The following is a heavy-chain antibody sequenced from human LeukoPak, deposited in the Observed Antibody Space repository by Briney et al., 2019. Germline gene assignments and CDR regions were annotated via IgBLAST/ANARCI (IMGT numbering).Heavy chain of an antibody. Sequence: GGSLRPSCAASGFTFSSYGMHWVRQAPGKGLEWVAVISYDGSNKYYADSVKGRFTISRDNSKNTLYLQMNSLRAEDTAVYYCAKKQGGIIVATTLHYYYGMDVWGQGTTVTVSS. D-gene: IGHD5-12*01. J-gene: IGHJ6*02. CDR3: AKKQGGIIVATTLHYYYGMDV. V-gene: IGHV3-30*18. CDR1: GFTFSSYG. CDR2: ISYDGSNK.